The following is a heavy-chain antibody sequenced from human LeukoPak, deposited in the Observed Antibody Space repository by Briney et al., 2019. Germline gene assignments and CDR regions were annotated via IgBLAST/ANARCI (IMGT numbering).Heavy chain of an antibody. D-gene: IGHD6-13*01. CDR2: ISGSGGST. J-gene: IGHJ4*02. V-gene: IGHV3-23*01. Sequence: GGSLRLSCAASGFTFSSYAMSWVRQAPGKGLEWVSAISGSGGSTYYADSVKGRFTISRDNSKNTLYLQMNSLRAEDTAVYYCAKDGGNSSWYVDYFDYWGQGTLVTVSS. CDR1: GFTFSSYA. CDR3: AKDGGNSSWYVDYFDY.